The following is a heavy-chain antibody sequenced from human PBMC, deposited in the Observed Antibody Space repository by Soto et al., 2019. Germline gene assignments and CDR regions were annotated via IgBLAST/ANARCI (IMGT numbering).Heavy chain of an antibody. V-gene: IGHV1-69*12. J-gene: IGHJ5*02. CDR3: AREPDHCTNGVCGAVNWFDP. CDR1: GGTFSSYA. Sequence: QVQLVQSGAEVKKPGSSVKVSCKASGGTFSSYAISWVRQAPGQGLEWMGGIIPIFGTANYEQKCQGSVTITADESTSTANMGLSSLRSEDTAVYYCAREPDHCTNGVCGAVNWFDPWGQGTLVTVSS. CDR2: IIPIFGTA. D-gene: IGHD2-8*01.